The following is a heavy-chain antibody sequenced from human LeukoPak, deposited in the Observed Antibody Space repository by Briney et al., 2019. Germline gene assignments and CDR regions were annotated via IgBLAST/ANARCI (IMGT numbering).Heavy chain of an antibody. V-gene: IGHV4-4*07. D-gene: IGHD3-10*01. CDR3: ARVLWFGELWGFDY. CDR1: GGSISSYY. J-gene: IGHJ4*02. CDR2: IYTSGST. Sequence: SETLSLTCTVSGGSISSYYWSWMRQPAEKGLEWIGRIYTSGSTNYNPSLKSRVSMSVDTSKNQFSLKLSSVTAADTAVYYCARVLWFGELWGFDYWGQGTLVTVSS.